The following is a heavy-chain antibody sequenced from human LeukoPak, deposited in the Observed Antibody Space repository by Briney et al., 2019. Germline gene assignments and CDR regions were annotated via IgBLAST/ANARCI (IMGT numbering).Heavy chain of an antibody. CDR2: ISENGEST. CDR3: ARPTPLVVPAAIVSIAAFDI. J-gene: IGHJ3*02. V-gene: IGHV3-23*01. Sequence: GGSLRLSCAASGFTFNTYAMSWVRQAPGKGLEWVSSISENGESTYYADSVKGRFTISRDNSRNTLYLQMNSLRAEDTAVYYCARPTPLVVPAAIVSIAAFDIWGQGTMVTVSS. D-gene: IGHD2-2*01. CDR1: GFTFNTYA.